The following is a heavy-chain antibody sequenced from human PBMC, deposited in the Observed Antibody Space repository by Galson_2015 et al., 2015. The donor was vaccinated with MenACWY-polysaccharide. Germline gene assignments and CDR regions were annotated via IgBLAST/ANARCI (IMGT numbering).Heavy chain of an antibody. Sequence: CAISGDRVSNYSAAWNWIRQPPSRGLEWLGRTYYRSKWYNDYAVSVKSRITINPDTSKKQFSLQLNSVTPEDTAVYYCARENSYHYVMDVWGQGTTVTVSS. J-gene: IGHJ6*02. CDR1: GDRVSNYSAA. V-gene: IGHV6-1*01. CDR2: TYYRSKWYN. CDR3: ARENSYHYVMDV.